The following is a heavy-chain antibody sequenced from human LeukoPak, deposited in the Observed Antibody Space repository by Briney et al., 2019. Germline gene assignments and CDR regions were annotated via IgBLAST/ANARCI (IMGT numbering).Heavy chain of an antibody. CDR1: GGSISSYY. D-gene: IGHD1-26*01. J-gene: IGHJ4*02. CDR3: ARWRVGAIDY. V-gene: IGHV4-4*09. CDR2: IYTSGST. Sequence: SETLSLTCTVSGGSISSYYWSWIRQPPGKGLEWIGYIYTSGSTNYNPSLKSRVTISVDTSKNQFSLKLSSVTAADTAVYYCARWRVGAIDYWGQGTLVTVSS.